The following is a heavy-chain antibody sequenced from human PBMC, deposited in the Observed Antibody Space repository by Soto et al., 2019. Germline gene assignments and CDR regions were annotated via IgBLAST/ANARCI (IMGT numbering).Heavy chain of an antibody. Sequence: EVQLVEYGGGLVQPGGSLRLSCAASGFTFSSYSMNWVRQAPGKGLEGVSYISSSSSTIYYADSVKGRFTISRDNAKNSLYLQMNSLRDDDTAVYYCARGERWHDWGHESLVTVSS. V-gene: IGHV3-48*02. D-gene: IGHD2-15*01. CDR1: GFTFSSYS. CDR2: ISSSSSTI. J-gene: IGHJ4*01. CDR3: ARGERWHD.